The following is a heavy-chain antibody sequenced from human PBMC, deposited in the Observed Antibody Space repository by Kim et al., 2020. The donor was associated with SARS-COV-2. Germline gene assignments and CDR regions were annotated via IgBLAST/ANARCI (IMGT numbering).Heavy chain of an antibody. CDR1: GFTFSSYS. Sequence: GGSLRLSCAASGFTFSSYSMNWVRQAPGKGLEWVSSISSSSSYIYYADSVKGRFTISRDNAKNSLYLQMNSLRAEDTAVYYCARVEMATIRSQNYWGQGTLVTVSS. CDR2: ISSSSSYI. J-gene: IGHJ4*02. CDR3: ARVEMATIRSQNY. V-gene: IGHV3-21*01. D-gene: IGHD5-12*01.